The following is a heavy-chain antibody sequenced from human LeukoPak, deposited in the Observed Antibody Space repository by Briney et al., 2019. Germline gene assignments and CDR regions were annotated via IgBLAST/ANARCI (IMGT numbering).Heavy chain of an antibody. CDR1: GFTFRNYW. CDR3: VRDWAYEPDY. V-gene: IGHV3-7*05. CDR2: INPDGSEK. D-gene: IGHD2-21*01. J-gene: IGHJ4*02. Sequence: GGSLRLSCAASGFTFRNYWMSWVRQAPGKGLEWVANINPDGSEKYSVDSVKGRFTISRDNAKNSLFLQMKSLRAEDTAVYYCVRDWAYEPDYWGQGTLVTVSS.